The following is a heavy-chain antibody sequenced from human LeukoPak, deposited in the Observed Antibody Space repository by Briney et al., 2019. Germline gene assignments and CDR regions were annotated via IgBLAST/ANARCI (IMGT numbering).Heavy chain of an antibody. V-gene: IGHV3-23*01. Sequence: GGSLRLSCAASGFTFSSYAMSWVRQAPGKGLEWVSGISGSGGSTFYADSVKGRFTISRDNSKNTLYLQGNSLRAEDTAVYYCAKGYCGGDSCYDYFDYWGQGTLVTVSS. J-gene: IGHJ4*02. D-gene: IGHD2-15*01. CDR1: GFTFSSYA. CDR3: AKGYCGGDSCYDYFDY. CDR2: ISGSGGST.